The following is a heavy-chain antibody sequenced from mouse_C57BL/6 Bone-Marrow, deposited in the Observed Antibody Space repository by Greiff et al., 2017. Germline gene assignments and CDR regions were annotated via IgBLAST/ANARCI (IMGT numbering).Heavy chain of an antibody. CDR2: ISNGGGST. CDR1: GFTFSDYY. J-gene: IGHJ1*03. V-gene: IGHV5-12*01. Sequence: DVKLVESGGGLVQPGGSLKLSCAASGFTFSDYYMYWVRQTPEKRLEWVAYISNGGGSTYYPDTVKGRFTISRDNAKNTLYLQRSLRKSEYTAMYYCARHGRRYFDVWGTGTTVTVSS. CDR3: ARHGRRYFDV.